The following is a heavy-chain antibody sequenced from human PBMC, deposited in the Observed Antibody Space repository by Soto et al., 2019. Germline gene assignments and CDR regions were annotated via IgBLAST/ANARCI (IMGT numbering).Heavy chain of an antibody. D-gene: IGHD3-3*01. J-gene: IGHJ5*02. V-gene: IGHV4-34*01. CDR1: GGSVNGYY. CDR2: INHTGGT. Sequence: SETLSLTCAVYGGSVNGYYWNWIRQPPGKGLEWIGEINHTGGTHYNQSLKSRVTMSVDTSKNQFSLRLSSVTAADTAIYYCATRITVFGLLIPPFDPWGQGTQVTVSS. CDR3: ATRITVFGLLIPPFDP.